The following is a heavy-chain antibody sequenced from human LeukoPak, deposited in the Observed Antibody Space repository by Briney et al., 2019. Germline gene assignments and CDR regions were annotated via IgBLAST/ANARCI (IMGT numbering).Heavy chain of an antibody. CDR2: ISGSGGST. CDR1: GFTFSSYG. V-gene: IGHV3-23*01. Sequence: PGGSLRLSCAASGFTFSSYGMSWVRQAPGKGLEWVSAISGSGGSTYYADSVKDRFTISRDNAKNSLYLQMNSLRAEDTAVYYCARDYSTVTTFFDYWGQGTLVTVSS. D-gene: IGHD4-17*01. CDR3: ARDYSTVTTFFDY. J-gene: IGHJ4*02.